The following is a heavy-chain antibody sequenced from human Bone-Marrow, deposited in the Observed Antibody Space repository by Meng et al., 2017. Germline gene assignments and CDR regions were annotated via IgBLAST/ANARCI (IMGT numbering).Heavy chain of an antibody. CDR3: ASWIYSCGWQ. CDR1: GGSFSGYY. CDR2: INHSGST. J-gene: IGHJ4*02. V-gene: IGHV4-34*01. Sequence: GSLRLSCAVYGGSFSGYYWSWIRQPPGKGLEWIGEINHSGSTNYNPSLKSRVTISVDTSKNQFSLKLSSVTAADTAVYYCASWIYSCGWQWGQGTLVTVYS. D-gene: IGHD6-19*01.